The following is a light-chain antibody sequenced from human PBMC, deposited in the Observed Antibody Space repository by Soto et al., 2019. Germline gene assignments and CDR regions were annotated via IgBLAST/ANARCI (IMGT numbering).Light chain of an antibody. CDR2: RDS. CDR3: QVWDSSTAA. Sequence: SYELTQSLSVSVALGQTARITCGGYKIERKNVHWYQQRPGQAPVLVIYRDSNRPSGIPERFSGSNSGNTATLTISRAQAGDEADYYCQVWDSSTAAFGSGTKLTVL. V-gene: IGLV3-9*01. CDR1: KIERKN. J-gene: IGLJ1*01.